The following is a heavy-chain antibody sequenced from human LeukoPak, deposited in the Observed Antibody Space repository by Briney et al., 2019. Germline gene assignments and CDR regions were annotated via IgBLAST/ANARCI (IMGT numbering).Heavy chain of an antibody. D-gene: IGHD4-11*01. CDR2: VSYDGTKK. Sequence: PGGSLRLSCAASGFTFSNYAMHWVRQTPGKGLEWVAAVSYDGTKKYYADSVKGRFTISRDSSKNTLYLQMNSLGVEDTAVYYCASDYGNPDVVDYWGQGTLVTVSS. V-gene: IGHV3-30-3*01. CDR3: ASDYGNPDVVDY. CDR1: GFTFSNYA. J-gene: IGHJ4*02.